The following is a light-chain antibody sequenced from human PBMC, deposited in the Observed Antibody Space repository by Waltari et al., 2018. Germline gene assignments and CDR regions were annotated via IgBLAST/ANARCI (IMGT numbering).Light chain of an antibody. CDR1: QSLLHSNVYNY. V-gene: IGKV2-28*01. Sequence: DIVMTQSPLSLPVTPGEPASMSFRSSQSLLHSNVYNYLDWYLQKPGQSPQVLIYLGSNRASGVPDRFSASGSGTECTLNSSRVEAEDVGVYYCMQALQTPPTFGGGTKVEIK. J-gene: IGKJ4*01. CDR2: LGS. CDR3: MQALQTPPT.